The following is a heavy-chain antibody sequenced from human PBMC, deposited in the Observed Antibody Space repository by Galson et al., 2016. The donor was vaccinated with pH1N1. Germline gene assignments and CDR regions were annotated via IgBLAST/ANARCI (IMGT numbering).Heavy chain of an antibody. V-gene: IGHV1-2*02. CDR1: GYSFIDYY. CDR3: ARPPYYSGSFYEY. Sequence: SVKVSCKASGYSFIDYYIHWVRQAPGQGLEWMGWINPNTGTTNYAQGFQGRVTMTRDTSISTAYVELSGLRSDDTAVYYCARPPYYSGSFYEYWGQGTLVTVSS. J-gene: IGHJ4*02. D-gene: IGHD1-26*01. CDR2: INPNTGTT.